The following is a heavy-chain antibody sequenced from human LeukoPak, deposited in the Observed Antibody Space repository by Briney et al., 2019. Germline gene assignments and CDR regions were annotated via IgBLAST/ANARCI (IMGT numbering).Heavy chain of an antibody. D-gene: IGHD3-22*01. CDR3: ARDYYDSSGYFLGYFDY. V-gene: IGHV4-4*02. CDR2: IYYRGST. CDR1: GGSISSSNW. Sequence: PSGTLSLTCAVSGGSISSSNWWSWVRQPPGKGLEWIGSIYYRGSTYYNPSLKSRVTISVDTSKNQFSLKLSSVTAADTAVYYCARDYYDSSGYFLGYFDYWGQGTLVTVSS. J-gene: IGHJ4*02.